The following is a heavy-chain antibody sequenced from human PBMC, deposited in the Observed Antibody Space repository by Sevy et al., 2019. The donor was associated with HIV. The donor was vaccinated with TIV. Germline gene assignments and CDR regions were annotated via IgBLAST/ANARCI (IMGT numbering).Heavy chain of an antibody. Sequence: GGSLRLSCAASGFDFSIYSMSWVRQAPGKGLEWVSTLSFGCGKINYADSVKGRFTISRDNSKNTLYLQMNSLRAEDTAVYYCTRWKGDQSIFDYWGQGALVTVSS. V-gene: IGHV3-23*01. CDR3: TRWKGDQSIFDY. CDR2: LSFGCGKI. CDR1: GFDFSIYS. J-gene: IGHJ4*02. D-gene: IGHD1-1*01.